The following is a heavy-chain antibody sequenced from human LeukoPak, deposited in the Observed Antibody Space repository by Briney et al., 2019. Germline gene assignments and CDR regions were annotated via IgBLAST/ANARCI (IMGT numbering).Heavy chain of an antibody. J-gene: IGHJ4*02. CDR3: ARHPGVGAAGTAESFDY. CDR2: ISYTGSA. Sequence: SETLSLTCTVSGGSTSGYYWNWIRQPPGKGLEWIGYISYTGSADYNPSLKRRVTISVDTSKTQYSLKLTSLTAADTAVYYCARHPGVGAAGTAESFDYWGQGTLVTVSS. V-gene: IGHV4-59*01. D-gene: IGHD6-13*01. CDR1: GGSTSGYY.